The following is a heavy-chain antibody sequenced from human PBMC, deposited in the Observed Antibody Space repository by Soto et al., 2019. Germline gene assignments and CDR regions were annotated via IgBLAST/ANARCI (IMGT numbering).Heavy chain of an antibody. CDR3: AHYDYVWGSYRPKYYFDY. D-gene: IGHD3-16*02. CDR1: GYPFNDNH. CDR2: FDPEDGET. J-gene: IGHJ4*02. Sequence: ASVKVSCKASGYPFNDNHIHWVRQAPGKGLEWMGGFDPEDGETIYAQKFQGRVTMTEDTSTDTAYMELSSLRSEDTAVYYCAHYDYVWGSYRPKYYFDYWGQGTLVTVSS. V-gene: IGHV1-24*01.